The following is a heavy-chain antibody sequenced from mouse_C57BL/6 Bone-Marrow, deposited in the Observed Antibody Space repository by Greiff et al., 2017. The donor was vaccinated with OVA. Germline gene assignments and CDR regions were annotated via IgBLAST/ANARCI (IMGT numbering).Heavy chain of an antibody. CDR1: GFTFSDYG. Sequence: VQLQQSGGGLVQPGGSLKLSCAASGFTFSDYGMAWVRQAPRKGPEWVAFISNLAYSIYYADTVTGRFTISRENAKNTLYLEMSSLRSEDTAMYYCAMIYYGNYDAMDYWGQGTSVTVSS. CDR3: AMIYYGNYDAMDY. D-gene: IGHD2-1*01. CDR2: ISNLAYSI. J-gene: IGHJ4*01. V-gene: IGHV5-15*01.